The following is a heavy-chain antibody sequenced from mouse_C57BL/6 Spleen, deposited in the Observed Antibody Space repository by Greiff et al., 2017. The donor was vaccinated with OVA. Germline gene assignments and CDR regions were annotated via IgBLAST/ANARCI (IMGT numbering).Heavy chain of an antibody. Sequence: EVMLVESGGGLVKPGGSLKLSCAASGFTFSSYAMSWVRQTPEKRLEWVATISDGGSYTYYPDNVKGRFTISRDNAKNNLYLQISHLKSEDTAMYYCARGRDYDLGYWGQGTTLTVSS. CDR3: ARGRDYDLGY. V-gene: IGHV5-4*03. CDR1: GFTFSSYA. J-gene: IGHJ2*01. CDR2: ISDGGSYT. D-gene: IGHD2-4*01.